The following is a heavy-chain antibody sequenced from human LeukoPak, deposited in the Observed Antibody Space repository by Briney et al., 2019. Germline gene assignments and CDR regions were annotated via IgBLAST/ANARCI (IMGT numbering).Heavy chain of an antibody. Sequence: TLPLTSTVSGGSISSGGYYWSWIRQHPGKGLEWIGYIYYSGSTYYNPSLKSRVTISVDTSKNQFSLKLSSVTAADTAVYYCARGYRNYWRFDYWGQGTLDPVSS. V-gene: IGHV4-31*03. J-gene: IGHJ4*02. CDR3: ARGYRNYWRFDY. CDR2: IYYSGST. CDR1: GGSISSGGYY. D-gene: IGHD4-11*01.